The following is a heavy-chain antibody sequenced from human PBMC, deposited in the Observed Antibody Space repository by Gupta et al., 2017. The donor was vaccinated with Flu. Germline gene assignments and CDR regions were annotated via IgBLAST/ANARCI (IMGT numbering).Heavy chain of an antibody. V-gene: IGHV1-2*02. CDR1: GYTFTAYF. Sequence: QVQLVQSGAEVKKPGASVKVSCKASGYTFTAYFIHWLRQAPGQGFEWMAWINPNGGGTSYAQKFQGRVAVTRDTSINTVYMELSGLTSDDTAVYYCARDLTDPVKGDYWGQGTLVTVAS. CDR3: ARDLTDPVKGDY. CDR2: INPNGGGT. J-gene: IGHJ4*02.